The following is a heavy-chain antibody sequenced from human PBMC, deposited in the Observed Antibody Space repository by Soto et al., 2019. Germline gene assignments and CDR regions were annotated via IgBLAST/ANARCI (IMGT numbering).Heavy chain of an antibody. CDR3: ASTYYYGSGSYYNSDY. CDR2: ISYDGSNK. D-gene: IGHD3-10*01. V-gene: IGHV3-30*03. J-gene: IGHJ4*02. CDR1: ELKIINHG. Sequence: RDPNTASELKIINHGMHRIRKTPSKGLEWVAVISYDGSNKYYADLVKGRFTISRDNAKNSLYLQMNSLRAEDTAVYYCASTYYYGSGSYYNSDYWGQGTLVTVSS.